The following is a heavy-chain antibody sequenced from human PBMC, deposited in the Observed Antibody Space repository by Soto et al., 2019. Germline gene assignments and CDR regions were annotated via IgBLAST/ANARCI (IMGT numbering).Heavy chain of an antibody. Sequence: PVKVSCKASGFAFTSSAMQWVRQARGQRLEWIGWIVVGSGNTNYAQKFQERVTITRHMSTSTAYMELSSLRSEDTAVYYCAVDPYRARANYYYVVGWGTGTTVTVPS. CDR3: AVDPYRARANYYYVVG. J-gene: IGHJ6*03. CDR2: IVVGSGNT. D-gene: IGHD1-26*01. V-gene: IGHV1-58*02. CDR1: GFAFTSSA.